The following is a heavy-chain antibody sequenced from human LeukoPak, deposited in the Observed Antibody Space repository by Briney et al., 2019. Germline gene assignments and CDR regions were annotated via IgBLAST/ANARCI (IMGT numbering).Heavy chain of an antibody. V-gene: IGHV4-39*07. CDR3: ARDSPYYDSSGYYDY. CDR2: IYYSGST. Sequence: SETLSLTCTVSGGSISSSSYYWGWIRQPPGKGLEWIGSIYYSGSTYYNPSLKSRVTMTRDTSTSTVYMELSNLRSEDTAVYYCARDSPYYDSSGYYDYWGQGTLVTVSS. CDR1: GGSISSSSYY. J-gene: IGHJ4*02. D-gene: IGHD3-22*01.